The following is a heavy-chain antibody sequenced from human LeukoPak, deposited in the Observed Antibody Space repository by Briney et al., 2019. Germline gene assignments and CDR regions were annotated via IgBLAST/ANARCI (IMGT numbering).Heavy chain of an antibody. J-gene: IGHJ4*02. CDR1: GFIFSNAW. D-gene: IGHD2-2*01. CDR3: ATHIVVVPAAHDY. V-gene: IGHV3-15*01. CDR2: IKSKTDGGTT. Sequence: GGSLRLSCAASGFIFSNAWMSWVRQAPGKGLEWVGRIKSKTDGGTTDYAAPVKGRFTISRDDPKNTLYLQMNSLKTEDTAVYYCATHIVVVPAAHDYWGQGTLVTVPS.